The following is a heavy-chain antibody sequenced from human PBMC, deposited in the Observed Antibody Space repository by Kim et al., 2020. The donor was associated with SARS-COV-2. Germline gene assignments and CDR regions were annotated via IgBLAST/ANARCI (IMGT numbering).Heavy chain of an antibody. J-gene: IGHJ5*02. V-gene: IGHV4-39*01. D-gene: IGHD2-21*02. CDR1: GGSINTDTYF. CDR3: ARHGAECTGGDCEFDP. Sequence: SETLSLTCTVSGGSINTDTYFWAWIRQPPGKGLQWVGSINYRGRTYYNPSLKSQVIISVDTSKNEFSLELTSVTAADTAVYYCARHGAECTGGDCEFDPWGQGTLVTVSS. CDR2: INYRGRT.